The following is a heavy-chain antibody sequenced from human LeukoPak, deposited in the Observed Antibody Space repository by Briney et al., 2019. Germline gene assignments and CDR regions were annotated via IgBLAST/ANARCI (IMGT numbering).Heavy chain of an antibody. CDR2: AYSGVNA. J-gene: IGHJ6*03. CDR3: AREKSGTLTRAYYYIDV. D-gene: IGHD3-9*01. CDR1: GDSMHSYY. V-gene: IGHV4-4*07. Sequence: SETLSLTCTVSGDSMHSYYWSWIRQSPEKGLEWIGRAYSGVNAYYNPSLQSRVTISVDKSNNQFSLDLTSLTAADTALYYCAREKSGTLTRAYYYIDVWGKGITVTVSS.